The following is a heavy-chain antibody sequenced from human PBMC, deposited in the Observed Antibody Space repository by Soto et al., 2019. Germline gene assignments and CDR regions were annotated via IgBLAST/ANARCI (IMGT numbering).Heavy chain of an antibody. Sequence: SVKVSCKASGGTFSSYAVSWVRQAPGQGLEWMGGIIPIFGTANYAQKFQGRVTITADESTSTAYMELSSLRSEDTAVYYCARRPGDYGDPFDYWGQGTLVTVSS. J-gene: IGHJ4*02. CDR1: GGTFSSYA. V-gene: IGHV1-69*13. CDR2: IIPIFGTA. CDR3: ARRPGDYGDPFDY. D-gene: IGHD4-17*01.